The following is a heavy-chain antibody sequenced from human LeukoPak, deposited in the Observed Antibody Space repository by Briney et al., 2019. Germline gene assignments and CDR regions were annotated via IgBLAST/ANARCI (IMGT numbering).Heavy chain of an antibody. D-gene: IGHD2-8*01. Sequence: PSETLSLTCTVSGYSISSHYYWGWIRPPPGKGLEWIGSVSHSGTTYYNPSLKSRVTISVDTSKNQFSLKLTSVTAADTAVYYCARDNVPGYFDSWGQGTLVTVSS. CDR1: GYSISSHYY. CDR2: VSHSGTT. J-gene: IGHJ4*02. V-gene: IGHV4-38-2*02. CDR3: ARDNVPGYFDS.